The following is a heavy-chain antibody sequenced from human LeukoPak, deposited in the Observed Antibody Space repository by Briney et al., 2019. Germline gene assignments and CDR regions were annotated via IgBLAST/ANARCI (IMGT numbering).Heavy chain of an antibody. V-gene: IGHV3-23*01. J-gene: IGHJ4*02. CDR1: GFTFSGYA. Sequence: GGSLRLSCAASGFTFSGYAMSWVRQAPGKGLEWVSAISGSGGSTYYADSVKGRFTISRDNSKNTLYLQMNSLRAEDTAVYYCAKDAFLLEWLQVLGGGSYYFDYWGQGTLVTVSS. D-gene: IGHD3-3*01. CDR3: AKDAFLLEWLQVLGGGSYYFDY. CDR2: ISGSGGST.